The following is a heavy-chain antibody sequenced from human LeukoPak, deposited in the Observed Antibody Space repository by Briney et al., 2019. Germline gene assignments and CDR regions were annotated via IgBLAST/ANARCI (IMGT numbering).Heavy chain of an antibody. CDR2: ISSSGSTI. D-gene: IGHD3-22*01. CDR1: GFTFSDYY. CDR3: ARDSQYYYDSSGYWDY. J-gene: IGHJ4*02. V-gene: IGHV3-11*01. Sequence: PGGSLRLSCAASGFTFSDYYMSWIRQAPGKGLEWVSYISSSGSTIYYADSVKGRFTISRDNAKNSLYLQMNSLRAEDTAVYYCARDSQYYYDSSGYWDYWGQGTLVTVSS.